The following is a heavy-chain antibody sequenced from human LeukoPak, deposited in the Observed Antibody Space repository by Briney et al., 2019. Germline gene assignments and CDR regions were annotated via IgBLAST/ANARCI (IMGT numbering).Heavy chain of an antibody. Sequence: GGSLRLSCAASGFTFSSSWMTWVRQAPGKGLEWVASINGDGGEIHYVDSVKGRFTISRDNAKNTLYLQMNSLRAEDTAVYYCAKDTGRDLDYWGQGTLVTVSS. CDR3: AKDTGRDLDY. CDR2: INGDGGEI. V-gene: IGHV3-7*01. J-gene: IGHJ4*02. CDR1: GFTFSSSW. D-gene: IGHD2-21*01.